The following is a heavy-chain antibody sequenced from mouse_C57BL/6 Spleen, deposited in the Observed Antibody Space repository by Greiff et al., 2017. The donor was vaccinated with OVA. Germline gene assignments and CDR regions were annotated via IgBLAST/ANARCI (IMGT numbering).Heavy chain of an antibody. D-gene: IGHD2-5*01. CDR1: GYTFTDYY. Sequence: VQLKQSGPELVKPGASVKMSCKASGYTFTDYYINWVKQRPGQGLEWIGWIFPGSGSTYYNEKFKGKATLTVDKSSSTAYMLLSSLTSEDSAVYFCARGGYSNYEAMDYWGQGTSVTVSS. CDR3: ARGGYSNYEAMDY. CDR2: IFPGSGST. V-gene: IGHV1-75*01. J-gene: IGHJ4*01.